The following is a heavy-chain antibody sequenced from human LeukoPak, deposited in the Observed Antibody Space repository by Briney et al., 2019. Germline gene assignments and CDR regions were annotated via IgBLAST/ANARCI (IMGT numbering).Heavy chain of an antibody. D-gene: IGHD3-3*01. CDR1: GGSISSYY. V-gene: IGHV4-59*12. Sequence: PSETLSLTCTVSGGSISSYYWSWIRQPPGKGLEWIGYIYYSGSTNYNPSLKSRVTISVDTSKNQFSLKLSSVTAADTAVYYCASLFWSGYYSIFGMDAWGQGTTVTVSS. CDR2: IYYSGST. CDR3: ASLFWSGYYSIFGMDA. J-gene: IGHJ6*02.